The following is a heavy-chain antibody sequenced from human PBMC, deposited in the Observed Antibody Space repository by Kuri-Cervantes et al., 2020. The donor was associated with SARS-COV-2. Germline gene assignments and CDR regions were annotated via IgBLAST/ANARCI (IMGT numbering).Heavy chain of an antibody. Sequence: ESLKISCTVSGGSVSSGSYYWSWIRQPPGKGLGWIGNIYDSGSTNYNPSLKSRVTISVDTSKNQFSLKLSSVTAADTAVYYCARGIVLRYFDWLPLAFDYWGQGTLVTVSS. V-gene: IGHV4-61*01. CDR1: GGSVSSGSYY. D-gene: IGHD3-9*01. CDR2: IYDSGST. CDR3: ARGIVLRYFDWLPLAFDY. J-gene: IGHJ4*02.